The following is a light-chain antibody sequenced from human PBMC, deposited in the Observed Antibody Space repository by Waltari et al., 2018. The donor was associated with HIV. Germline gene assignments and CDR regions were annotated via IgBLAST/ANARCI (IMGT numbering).Light chain of an antibody. V-gene: IGLV2-23*02. CDR2: EVN. J-gene: IGLJ2*01. CDR3: CSYAGRITSVV. CDR1: RSDVGSYNL. Sequence: QYALTQPASVSGSPGQSITISCTGTRSDVGSYNLVSWYQQHPGKAPKLMIYEVNKRPSGVSNRFSGSKSGNTASLTISGLQTEDEGYYYCCSYAGRITSVVFGGGTKLTVL.